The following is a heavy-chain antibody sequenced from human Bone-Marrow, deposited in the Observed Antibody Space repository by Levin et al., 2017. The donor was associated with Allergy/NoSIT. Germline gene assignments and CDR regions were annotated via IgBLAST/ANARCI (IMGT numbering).Heavy chain of an antibody. CDR3: ARGVGLTGMEARFFCWFDP. V-gene: IGHV1-2*02. J-gene: IGHJ5*02. D-gene: IGHD6-6*01. CDR1: GYTFIGYY. CDR2: INPDDGGT. Sequence: GESLKISCKASGYTFIGYYMHWVRQAPGQGPEWMGWINPDDGGTHYAEKFQGRVTMTRDTSINTVYMDLSSLRSDDTAVYFCARGVGLTGMEARFFCWFDPWGQGTLVTVSS.